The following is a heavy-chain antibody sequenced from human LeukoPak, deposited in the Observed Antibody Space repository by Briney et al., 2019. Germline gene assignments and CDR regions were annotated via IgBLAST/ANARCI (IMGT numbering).Heavy chain of an antibody. CDR1: GFTFSSYA. CDR3: VKRIGSETYRYFDY. CDR2: ISGSGGST. J-gene: IGHJ4*02. V-gene: IGHV3-23*01. D-gene: IGHD3-10*01. Sequence: GGSLRLSCAASGFTFSSYAMAWVRQAPGTGLQWVSSISGSGGSTYYADSVTGRFTISRDNPKNTLYLQMNSLRADDTAVYYCVKRIGSETYRYFDYWGQGTLVTVSS.